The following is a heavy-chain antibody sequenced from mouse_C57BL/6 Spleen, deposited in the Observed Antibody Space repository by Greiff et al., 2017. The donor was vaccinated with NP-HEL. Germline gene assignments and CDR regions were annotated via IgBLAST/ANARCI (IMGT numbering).Heavy chain of an antibody. V-gene: IGHV5-4*01. CDR3: AREVGYSNLAWFAY. CDR1: GFTFSSYA. J-gene: IGHJ3*01. D-gene: IGHD2-5*01. Sequence: EVKLVESGGGLVKPGGSLKLSCAASGFTFSSYAMSWVRQTPEKRLEWVATISDGGSYTYYPDNVKGRFTISRDNAKNNLYLQMSHLKSEDTAMYYCAREVGYSNLAWFAYWGQGTLVTVSA. CDR2: ISDGGSYT.